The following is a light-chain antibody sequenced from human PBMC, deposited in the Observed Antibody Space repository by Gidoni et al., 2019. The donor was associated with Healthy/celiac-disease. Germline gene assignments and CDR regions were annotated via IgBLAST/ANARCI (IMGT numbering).Light chain of an antibody. CDR2: GAS. J-gene: IGKJ1*01. Sequence: EIVMTQSPATLSVSPGERATRSCRASQSVSSNLAWYQQKPGQAPRLLIYGASTRATCSPARFSGSGSGTEFTLTISSLQSEDFAVYYCQQYNNWPPRTFGQGTKVEIK. V-gene: IGKV3-15*01. CDR1: QSVSSN. CDR3: QQYNNWPPRT.